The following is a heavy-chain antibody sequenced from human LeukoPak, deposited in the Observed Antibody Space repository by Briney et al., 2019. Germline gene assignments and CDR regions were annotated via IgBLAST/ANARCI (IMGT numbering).Heavy chain of an antibody. D-gene: IGHD6-6*01. J-gene: IGHJ4*02. V-gene: IGHV3-23*01. CDR2: ISGSGDAT. Sequence: GGSLRLSCAASGFTFSIFGMSWVRQAPGKGLEWVSAISGSGDATFYTDSVKGRFTISRDNSKNTLYLQMNNLRVEDTAVYYCAKGHFASSSFFDYWGQGTLVTVSS. CDR3: AKGHFASSSFFDY. CDR1: GFTFSIFG.